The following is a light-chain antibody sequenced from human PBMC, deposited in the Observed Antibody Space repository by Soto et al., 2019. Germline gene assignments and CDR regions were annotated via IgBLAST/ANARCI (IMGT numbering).Light chain of an antibody. Sequence: EIVLTQSPGTLSLSPGERATLSCRASQSVSNNYLAWYQQKPGQAPRLLIYGASSRATGLPDRFSGSGSGTDFTLTISSLEPEDFAVYYCQQYYNWPRSFGQGTKVDI. J-gene: IGKJ1*01. CDR3: QQYYNWPRS. CDR2: GAS. V-gene: IGKV3-20*01. CDR1: QSVSNNY.